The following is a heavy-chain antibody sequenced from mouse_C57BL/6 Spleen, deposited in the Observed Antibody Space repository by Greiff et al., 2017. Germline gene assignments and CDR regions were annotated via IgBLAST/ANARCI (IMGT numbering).Heavy chain of an antibody. J-gene: IGHJ2*01. CDR1: GYTFTSYW. V-gene: IGHV1-59*01. D-gene: IGHD4-1*01. CDR2: IDPSDSYT. CDR3: ARGELGFDY. Sequence: QVQLQQPGAELVRPGTSVKLSCKASGYTFTSYWMHWVKQRPGQGLAWIGMIDPSDSYTNYNQKFKGKATLTVDTSSSTAYMQRSSLTSEASSVYYCARGELGFDYWGQGTTLTVSS.